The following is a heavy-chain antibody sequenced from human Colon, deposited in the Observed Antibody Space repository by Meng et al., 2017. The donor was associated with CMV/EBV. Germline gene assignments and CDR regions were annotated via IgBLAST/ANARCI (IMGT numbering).Heavy chain of an antibody. CDR3: ASAAVWRIFLSPMDV. CDR1: GFTFSSYA. CDR2: ISYDRSNK. Sequence: GESLKISCAASGFTFSSYAMHWVRQAPGKGLEWVAVISYDRSNKYYADSVKGRFTISRDNSKNTLYLQMNSLRAEDTAVYYCASAAVWRIFLSPMDVWGQGTTVTVSS. J-gene: IGHJ6*02. D-gene: IGHD3-9*01. V-gene: IGHV3-30*04.